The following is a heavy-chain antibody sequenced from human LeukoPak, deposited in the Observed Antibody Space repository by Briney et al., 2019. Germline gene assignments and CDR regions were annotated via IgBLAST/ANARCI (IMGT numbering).Heavy chain of an antibody. Sequence: ASVKVSCKASGYTFTKYVVHWVRQAPGQRPEWMGWINAGNGDTKYSQNFQDRVTITRDTSANTAFMELSSLTSEDTALYYCARDDCGDTCYPGGYWGQGTLVTVSS. V-gene: IGHV1-3*01. D-gene: IGHD2-21*01. J-gene: IGHJ4*02. CDR2: INAGNGDT. CDR3: ARDDCGDTCYPGGY. CDR1: GYTFTKYV.